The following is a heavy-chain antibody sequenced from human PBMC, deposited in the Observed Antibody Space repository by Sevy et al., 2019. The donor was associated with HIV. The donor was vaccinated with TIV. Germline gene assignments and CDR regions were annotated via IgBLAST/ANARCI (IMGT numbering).Heavy chain of an antibody. CDR3: ATNTDYGDSDY. V-gene: IGHV1-24*01. D-gene: IGHD4-17*01. Sequence: ASVKVSCKVSGYTLTELSMHWVRQAPGKGLEWMGSFDTEDAETLYAQKFQGRVTMTEDTSTDTAYMELSSLRSEDTAVYYCATNTDYGDSDYWGQGTLVTFSS. CDR2: FDTEDAET. J-gene: IGHJ4*02. CDR1: GYTLTELS.